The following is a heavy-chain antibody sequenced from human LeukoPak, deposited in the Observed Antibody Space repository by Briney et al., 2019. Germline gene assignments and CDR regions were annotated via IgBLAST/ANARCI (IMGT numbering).Heavy chain of an antibody. J-gene: IGHJ6*03. Sequence: PGRSLRLSCAASGFTFDDYAMHWVRQAPGKGLEWVSGISWNSGSIGYADSVKGRFTISRDNAKNSLYLQMNSLRAEDMALYYCAKSSGSYYYYYMDVWGKGTTVTVSS. V-gene: IGHV3-9*03. D-gene: IGHD1-26*01. CDR1: GFTFDDYA. CDR3: AKSSGSYYYYYMDV. CDR2: ISWNSGSI.